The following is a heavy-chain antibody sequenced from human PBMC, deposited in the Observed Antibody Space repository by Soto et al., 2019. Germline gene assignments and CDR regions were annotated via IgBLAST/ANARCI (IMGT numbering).Heavy chain of an antibody. J-gene: IGHJ4*02. V-gene: IGHV1-69*13. CDR2: IIPIFGTT. CDR1: GGTFSSYA. CDR3: ARMYYYDSSGPRDY. D-gene: IGHD3-22*01. Sequence: ASVKVSCKASGGTFSSYAISWVRQSPGQGLEWMGGIIPIFGTTNYAQKFQGRVTITADESTSTAYMELSSLRSEDTAVYYCARMYYYDSSGPRDYWGQGTLVTVSS.